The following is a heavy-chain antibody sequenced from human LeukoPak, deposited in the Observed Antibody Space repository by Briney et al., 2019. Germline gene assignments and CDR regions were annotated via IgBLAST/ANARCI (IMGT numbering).Heavy chain of an antibody. Sequence: SETLSLTCTVSGYSISSGYYWGWIRQPPGKGLEWIGSIYHSGTTCYNPSLKSRVTISVYTSKNQFSLRLSSVTAADTALYYCARLPSSWFSDYWGQGTLVTVSS. D-gene: IGHD6-13*01. J-gene: IGHJ4*02. CDR3: ARLPSSWFSDY. CDR1: GYSISSGYY. V-gene: IGHV4-38-2*02. CDR2: IYHSGTT.